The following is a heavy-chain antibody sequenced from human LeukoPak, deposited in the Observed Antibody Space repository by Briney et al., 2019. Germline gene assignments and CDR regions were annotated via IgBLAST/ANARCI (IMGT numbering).Heavy chain of an antibody. V-gene: IGHV4-34*01. CDR2: INHSGST. J-gene: IGHJ4*02. CDR3: ARVGVVVAATPYFDY. CDR1: GGSFSGYY. D-gene: IGHD2-15*01. Sequence: SETLSPTCAVYGGSFSGYYWSWIRQPPGKGLEWIGEINHSGSTNYNPSLKSRVTISVDTSKNQFSLKLSSVTAADTAVYYCARVGVVVAATPYFDYWGQGTLVTVSS.